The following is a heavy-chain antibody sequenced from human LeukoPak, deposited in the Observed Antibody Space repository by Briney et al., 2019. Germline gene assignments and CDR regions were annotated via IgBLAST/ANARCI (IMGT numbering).Heavy chain of an antibody. CDR3: ARQYSSLSWYYYYMDV. CDR2: IYPGDSDT. J-gene: IGHJ6*03. Sequence: GESLKISCKGSGYSFTSYWIGWVRQMPGKGLEWMGIIYPGDSDTRYSPSFQGQVTISADKSISTAYLQWSSLKASDTAMYYCARQYSSLSWYYYYMDVWGKGTTVTVSS. D-gene: IGHD6-6*01. V-gene: IGHV5-51*01. CDR1: GYSFTSYW.